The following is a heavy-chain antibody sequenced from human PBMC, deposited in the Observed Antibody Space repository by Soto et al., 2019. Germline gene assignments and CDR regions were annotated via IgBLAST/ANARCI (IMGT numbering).Heavy chain of an antibody. D-gene: IGHD2-15*01. V-gene: IGHV1-69*01. CDR3: AREGPLDIAWFDP. Sequence: QVQLVQSGAEVKKPGSSVKVSCKASGGTFSIYTISWVRQAPGQGLEWMGGSANSAQKFQGRLTVTADESTSTVYLELSSLTSEDTAVYYCAREGPLDIAWFDPGGQGTLVRVSS. CDR2: GSA. J-gene: IGHJ5*02. CDR1: GGTFSIYT.